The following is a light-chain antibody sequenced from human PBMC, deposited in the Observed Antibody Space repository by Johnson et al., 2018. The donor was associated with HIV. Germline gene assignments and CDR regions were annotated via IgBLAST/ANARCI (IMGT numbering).Light chain of an antibody. CDR3: GTWDSSLSSAGV. J-gene: IGLJ1*01. CDR2: END. CDR1: SSNIGNNF. Sequence: QSVLTQPPSVSAAPGQKVTISCSGSSSNIGNNFVSWYQQLPGTAPKLLIYENDKRPSGIPDRFSSSRSGTSATLGITGLQTGAEADYYCGTWDSSLSSAGVFGTGTKVTVL. V-gene: IGLV1-51*02.